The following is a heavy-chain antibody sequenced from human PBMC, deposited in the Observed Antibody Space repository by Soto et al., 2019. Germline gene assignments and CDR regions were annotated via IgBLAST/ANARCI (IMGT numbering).Heavy chain of an antibody. J-gene: IGHJ4*02. CDR1: KFSFLTSIYY. Sequence: SETLSVSCTVPKFSFLTSIYYWAWILQPPGKGLEWVGTVYYTGTTYYNPSLQSRVTISIDTSKNQFSLNLNSVTAADTAVYYCARNWNLALVPAAYFDSWGQGTLVTVS. D-gene: IGHD2-2*01. V-gene: IGHV4-39*01. CDR2: VYYTGTT. CDR3: ARNWNLALVPAAYFDS.